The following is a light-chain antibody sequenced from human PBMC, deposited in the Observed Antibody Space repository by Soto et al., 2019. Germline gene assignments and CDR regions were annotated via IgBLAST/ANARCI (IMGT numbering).Light chain of an antibody. Sequence: QSALTQPASVSGSPGQSITSSCTGTSTDIGRYNYVSWYQQHPGKAPKLMIYDVSNRPSGVSNRFSGSKSGNTAALTMSGLQAEDEADYYCSSYTSSSTYVFGTGTKVTVL. V-gene: IGLV2-14*03. CDR2: DVS. CDR3: SSYTSSSTYV. CDR1: STDIGRYNY. J-gene: IGLJ1*01.